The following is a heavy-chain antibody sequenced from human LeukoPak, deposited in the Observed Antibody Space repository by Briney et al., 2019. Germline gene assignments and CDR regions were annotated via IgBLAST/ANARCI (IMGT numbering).Heavy chain of an antibody. CDR3: GRGYSNGPAIDS. CDR1: GFTFSDYY. D-gene: IGHD5-18*01. J-gene: IGHJ4*02. V-gene: IGHV3-11*04. Sequence: GGSLRLSCAASGFTFSDYYMTWIRQAPGNGLEWVSYISSGSTINYADSVRGRFTISRDNAKNSLYLEMNSLRAEDTAVYYCGRGYSNGPAIDSWGQGTLVTVSS. CDR2: ISSGSTI.